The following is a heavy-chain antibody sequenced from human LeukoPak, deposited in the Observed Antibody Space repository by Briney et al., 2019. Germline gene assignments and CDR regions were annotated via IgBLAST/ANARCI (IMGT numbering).Heavy chain of an antibody. Sequence: PGGSLRLSCAASGFTFSSYSMNWVRQAPGKGLEWVSYISSSSSTIYYADSVRGRFTISRDNAKNSLYLQMNSLRAEDTAVYYCARVLRPHAFDIWGQGTMVTVSS. V-gene: IGHV3-48*01. CDR1: GFTFSSYS. CDR3: ARVLRPHAFDI. CDR2: ISSSSSTI. J-gene: IGHJ3*02. D-gene: IGHD1-26*01.